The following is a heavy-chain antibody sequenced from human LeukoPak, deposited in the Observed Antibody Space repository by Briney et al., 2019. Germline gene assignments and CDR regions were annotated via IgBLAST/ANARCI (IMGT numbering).Heavy chain of an antibody. CDR2: SRNKASSYTT. Sequence: GGSQRLSCAASGFKFSDHYIDWVRQAPGKGLEWVGRSRNKASSYTTEYAASVEGRFTISRDVSESSLYLQMNSLRAEDTAVYSCAKISTVTANFDHWGQGTLVTVSS. D-gene: IGHD4-17*01. J-gene: IGHJ4*02. CDR1: GFKFSDHY. V-gene: IGHV3-72*01. CDR3: AKISTVTANFDH.